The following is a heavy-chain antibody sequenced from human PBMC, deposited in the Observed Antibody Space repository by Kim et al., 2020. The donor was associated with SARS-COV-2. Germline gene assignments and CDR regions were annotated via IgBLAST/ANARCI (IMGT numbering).Heavy chain of an antibody. CDR3: ARGRAEGIRGVKQLYFDL. J-gene: IGHJ4*02. CDR1: EFTFSIYA. D-gene: IGHD3-10*01. V-gene: IGHV3-23*01. Sequence: GGSLRLSCAASEFTFSIYAMSWVRQAPGKGLELVSSISDTGSRTYYADSVEGRFTISRDNSEDTVSLQMNSLRADDTALYYCARGRAEGIRGVKQLYFDLGGEGIVVSVS. CDR2: ISDTGSRT.